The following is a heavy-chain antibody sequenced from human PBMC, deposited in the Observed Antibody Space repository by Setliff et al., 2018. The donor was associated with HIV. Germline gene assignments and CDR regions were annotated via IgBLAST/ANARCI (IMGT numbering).Heavy chain of an antibody. V-gene: IGHV4-39*01. CDR2: VYYSGNT. Sequence: SETLSLTCTVSGGSISSSSYYWGWIRHSPGKGLEWIGSVYYSGNTYNNPSLKSRATISVDTSKNQFSLKLSSVTAADTAVYYCARLSSGYKNWYFDLWGRGTLVPVSS. J-gene: IGHJ2*01. D-gene: IGHD3-22*01. CDR1: GGSISSSSYY. CDR3: ARLSSGYKNWYFDL.